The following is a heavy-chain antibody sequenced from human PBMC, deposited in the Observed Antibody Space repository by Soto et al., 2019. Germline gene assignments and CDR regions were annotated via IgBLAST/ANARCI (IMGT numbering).Heavy chain of an antibody. CDR3: SRHEHSRIQPYRFDP. J-gene: IGHJ5*02. V-gene: IGHV4-39*01. CDR2: IYYSGST. Sequence: SETLSLTCTVSGGSMRTSSYYWGWIRQPPGKGLGWMGSIYYSGSTDYNPSLRSRVTISVDTSKNQFSLKLSSVTAADTAVYSFSRHEHSRIQPYRFDPWGQGTLLTVSS. CDR1: GGSMRTSSYY. D-gene: IGHD5-18*01.